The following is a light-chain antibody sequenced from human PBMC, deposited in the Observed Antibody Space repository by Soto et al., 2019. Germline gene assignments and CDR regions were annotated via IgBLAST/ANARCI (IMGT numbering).Light chain of an antibody. J-gene: IGKJ2*01. CDR1: QSVSSSY. V-gene: IGKV3-20*01. CDR2: GAS. CDR3: QQYCSSPMYA. Sequence: EIVLTQSPGTLSLSPGERVTLSCRASQSVSSSYLARYQQKPGQAPRLLIYGASSRATGIPDRFSGSGSGTDFTFTTSRLEPEDFAVDYCQQYCSSPMYAFGQGTKLEIK.